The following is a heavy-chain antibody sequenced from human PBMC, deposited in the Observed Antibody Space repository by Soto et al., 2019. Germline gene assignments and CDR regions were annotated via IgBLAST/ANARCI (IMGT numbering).Heavy chain of an antibody. J-gene: IGHJ6*02. V-gene: IGHV1-69*13. CDR2: IIPIFGTA. CDR1: GGTFSTYA. Sequence: SVKVSCKASGGTFSTYAISWVRQAPGQGLEWMGGIIPIFGTANYAQKFQGRVTITADESTSTAYMELSSLRSEDTAVYYCAKGEQWLVLDYYYYGMDVWGQGTTVTSP. D-gene: IGHD6-19*01. CDR3: AKGEQWLVLDYYYYGMDV.